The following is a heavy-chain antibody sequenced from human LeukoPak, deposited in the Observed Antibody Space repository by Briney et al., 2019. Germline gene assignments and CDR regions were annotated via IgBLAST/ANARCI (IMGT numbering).Heavy chain of an antibody. Sequence: ASVKVSCKASGYTFTSYAMNWVRQAPGQGLEWMGWINTNTGNPTYAQGFTGRFVFSLDTSVSTAYLQTSSLKAEDTAVYYCARNTYCGGDCSFTCDYWGQGTLVTVSS. J-gene: IGHJ4*02. D-gene: IGHD2-21*02. CDR2: INTNTGNP. CDR1: GYTFTSYA. CDR3: ARNTYCGGDCSFTCDY. V-gene: IGHV7-4-1*02.